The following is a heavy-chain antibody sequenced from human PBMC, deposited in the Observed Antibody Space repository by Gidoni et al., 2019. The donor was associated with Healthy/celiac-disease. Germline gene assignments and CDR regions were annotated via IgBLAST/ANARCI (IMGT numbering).Heavy chain of an antibody. J-gene: IGHJ6*03. D-gene: IGHD6-13*01. CDR1: GFPFSGPA. CDR2: IRSKANSYAT. V-gene: IGHV3-73*02. Sequence: EVQLVESGGGLVQPGGSLKLSCAASGFPFSGPAMHWVRQASGKGLEWVGRIRSKANSYATAYAASVKGRFTISRDDSKNTAYLQMNSLKTEDTAVYYCTRHRAGTDFYYMDVWGKGTTVTVSS. CDR3: TRHRAGTDFYYMDV.